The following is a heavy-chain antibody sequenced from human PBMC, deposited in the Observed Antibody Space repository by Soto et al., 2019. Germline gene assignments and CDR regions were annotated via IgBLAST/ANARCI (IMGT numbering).Heavy chain of an antibody. CDR3: EREDSSGWRYYFDY. CDR2: ISSTSSHT. D-gene: IGHD6-19*01. V-gene: IGHV3-11*05. Sequence: QVQLVESGGGLVKPGGSLRLSCAASGFTFSDYDMSWIRQAPGKGLEWVSYISSTSSHTDYADSVKGRFTISRDNAKNSLYLQMNSLRAEDTAVYYCEREDSSGWRYYFDYWGQGTLVTVSS. J-gene: IGHJ4*02. CDR1: GFTFSDYD.